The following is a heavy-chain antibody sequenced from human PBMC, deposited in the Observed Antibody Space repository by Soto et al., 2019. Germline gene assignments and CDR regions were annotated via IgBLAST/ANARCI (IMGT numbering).Heavy chain of an antibody. V-gene: IGHV3-23*01. J-gene: IGHJ5*02. D-gene: IGHD6-13*01. Sequence: GGSLRLSCAASGFTFSSYAMSWVRQAPGKGLEGVSDISGSGGRTYYADSVKGRFTISRDNSKNTLYLQMNSLRAEDTAVYYCAKSFWAAAQKNWFDXWGQATLFTVSX. CDR3: AKSFWAAAQKNWFDX. CDR2: ISGSGGRT. CDR1: GFTFSSYA.